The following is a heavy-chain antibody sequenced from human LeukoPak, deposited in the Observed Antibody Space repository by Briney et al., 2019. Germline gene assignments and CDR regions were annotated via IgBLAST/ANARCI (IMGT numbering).Heavy chain of an antibody. J-gene: IGHJ4*02. V-gene: IGHV3-23*01. CDR3: AKGGHYSFFDY. Sequence: GGSLRLSCTASGLIFRNYAMTWVRQAPRKGPEWVSTISGDGTETFYAGSVKGRFTISRDNSKNTHYQQMSSLRAEDTGIYYCAKGGHYSFFDYWGQGTLVTVSS. D-gene: IGHD4-11*01. CDR2: ISGDGTET. CDR1: GLIFRNYA.